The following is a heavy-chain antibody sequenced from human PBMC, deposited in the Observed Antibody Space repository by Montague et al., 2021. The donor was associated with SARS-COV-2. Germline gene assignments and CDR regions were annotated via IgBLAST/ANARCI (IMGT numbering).Heavy chain of an antibody. CDR2: INHTGSA. V-gene: IGHV4-34*01. CDR1: SGSFSDIY. CDR3: SRGQVTISGVLIFIPAAGHLDG. J-gene: IGHJ3*01. D-gene: IGHD3-3*01. Sequence: SETLSLTCAVYSGSFSDIYWTWIRQSPGKGQEWIGEINHTGSATYNSYLKGRVTLSRDTSKNQFSLKLQPVTPAATAVYYCSRGQVTISGVLIFIPAAGHLDGWGQGTSVTVSS.